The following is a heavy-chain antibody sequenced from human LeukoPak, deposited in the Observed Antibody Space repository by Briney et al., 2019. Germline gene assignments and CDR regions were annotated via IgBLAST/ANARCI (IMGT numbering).Heavy chain of an antibody. CDR1: GGSFSGYY. D-gene: IGHD1-26*01. CDR2: INHSGST. V-gene: IGHV4-34*01. CDR3: AREDDSGDITNDWFDP. Sequence: PSETLSLTCAVYGGSFSGYYWSWIRQPPGKGLEWIGEINHSGSTNYNPSFKSRVTISVDTSKNQFSLKLSSVTAADTAVYYCAREDDSGDITNDWFDPWGQGTLVTVSS. J-gene: IGHJ5*02.